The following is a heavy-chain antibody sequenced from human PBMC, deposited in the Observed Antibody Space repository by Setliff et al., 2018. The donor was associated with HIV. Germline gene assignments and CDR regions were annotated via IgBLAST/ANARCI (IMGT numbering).Heavy chain of an antibody. CDR3: ARRPIKGYGPFDS. J-gene: IGHJ4*02. Sequence: SETLSLTCTVSGGSISSNNYYWGWIRQPPGKGLEWIASIYYSGGTYYNPSLKSRITISVDTSKNQFSLRLSSVTAADTAVYYCARRPIKGYGPFDSWGPGTLVTVSS. CDR2: IYYSGGT. V-gene: IGHV4-39*01. D-gene: IGHD2-15*01. CDR1: GGSISSNNYY.